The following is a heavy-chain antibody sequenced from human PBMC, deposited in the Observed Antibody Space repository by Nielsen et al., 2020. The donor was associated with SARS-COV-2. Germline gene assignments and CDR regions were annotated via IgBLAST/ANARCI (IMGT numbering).Heavy chain of an antibody. D-gene: IGHD5-12*01. Sequence: LRLSCTVSGGSISSGGYYWNWIRHHPGKGLEWIGYIYFSGRTCYNPSLKSRVTISVDTSKNQFSLSLRSVTAADTAVYYCARESSGYDHYNYGMDVWGQGTTVTVSS. CDR1: GGSISSGGYY. J-gene: IGHJ6*02. CDR3: ARESSGYDHYNYGMDV. V-gene: IGHV4-31*03. CDR2: IYFSGRT.